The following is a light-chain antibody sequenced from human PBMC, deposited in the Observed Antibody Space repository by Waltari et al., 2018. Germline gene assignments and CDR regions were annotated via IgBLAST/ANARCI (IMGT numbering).Light chain of an antibody. V-gene: IGLV1-44*01. Sequence: QSVLTPPPSASGTPGQRVTISCSASTSNIGSNTVKWYQQLPGTAPKLHIYSNNQRPSGVPDRFSGSKSGTSASLAISGLQSEDEADYYCAAWDDSLNVLFGGGTKLTVL. CDR2: SNN. CDR3: AAWDDSLNVL. CDR1: TSNIGSNT. J-gene: IGLJ2*01.